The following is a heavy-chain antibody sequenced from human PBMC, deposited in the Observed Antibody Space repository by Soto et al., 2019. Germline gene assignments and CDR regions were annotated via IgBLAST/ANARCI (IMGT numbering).Heavy chain of an antibody. CDR1: GGTFSSYA. D-gene: IGHD3-9*01. CDR3: ASSPDYDILAGPIGAFDI. V-gene: IGHV1-69*13. CDR2: IIPIFGTA. Sequence: SVKVSCKASGGTFSSYAISWVRQAPGQGLEWMGGIIPIFGTANYAQKFQGRVTITADESTSTAYMELSSLRSEDTAVYYCASSPDYDILAGPIGAFDIWGQGTMVTVSS. J-gene: IGHJ3*02.